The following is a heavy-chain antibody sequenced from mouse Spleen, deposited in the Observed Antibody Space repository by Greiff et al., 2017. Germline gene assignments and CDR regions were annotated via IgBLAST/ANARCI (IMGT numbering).Heavy chain of an antibody. Sequence: VQRVESGPGLVAPSQSLSITCTVSGFSLTSYAISWVRQPPGKGLEWLGVIWTGGGTNYNSALKSRLSISKDNSKSQVFLKMNSLQTDDTARYYCARAPYYYGTDYYAMDYWGQGTSVTVSS. D-gene: IGHD1-1*01. CDR1: GFSLTSYA. CDR3: ARAPYYYGTDYYAMDY. CDR2: IWTGGGT. J-gene: IGHJ4*01. V-gene: IGHV2-9-1*01.